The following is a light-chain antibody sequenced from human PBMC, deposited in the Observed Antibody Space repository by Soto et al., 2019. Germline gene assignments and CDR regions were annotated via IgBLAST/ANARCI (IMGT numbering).Light chain of an antibody. CDR1: SNDVGGYNY. Sequence: QSALTQPRSVSASPGQSVTISCTGTSNDVGGYNYVSWYQQHPGKAPKLMIVDVSQRPSGVPDRFSASKSGNTASLTISGLQADDEADYYCCSFAGRDTLYVFGGGTKVTVL. CDR3: CSFAGRDTLYV. J-gene: IGLJ1*01. V-gene: IGLV2-11*01. CDR2: DVS.